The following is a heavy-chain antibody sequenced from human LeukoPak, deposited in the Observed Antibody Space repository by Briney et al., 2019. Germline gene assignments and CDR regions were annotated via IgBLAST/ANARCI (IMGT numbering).Heavy chain of an antibody. J-gene: IGHJ4*02. CDR2: ISYDGSNK. V-gene: IGHV3-30*18. D-gene: IGHD2-15*01. Sequence: GRSLRLSCAASGFTFSSYGRHWVRQAPGKGLEWVAVISYDGSNKYYADSVKGRFTISRDNSKNTLYLQMNSLRPEDTAVYYCAKALCSGGSCYPSSGFDYWGQGTLVPVSS. CDR3: AKALCSGGSCYPSSGFDY. CDR1: GFTFSSYG.